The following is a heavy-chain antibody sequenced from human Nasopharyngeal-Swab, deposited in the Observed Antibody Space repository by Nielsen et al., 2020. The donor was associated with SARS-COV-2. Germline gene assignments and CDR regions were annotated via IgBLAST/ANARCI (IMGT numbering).Heavy chain of an antibody. CDR2: MNPNSGNT. V-gene: IGHV1-8*01. J-gene: IGHJ6*03. CDR3: ARGRIVIGWFGVDYYYYYMDV. CDR1: GYTFTSYD. Sequence: ASVKVSCKASGYTFTSYDINWVRQATGQGLEWMGWMNPNSGNTGYAQKFQGRVTMTRYTSISTAYMELSSLRSEDTAVYYCARGRIVIGWFGVDYYYYYMDVWGKGTTVTVSS. D-gene: IGHD3-10*01.